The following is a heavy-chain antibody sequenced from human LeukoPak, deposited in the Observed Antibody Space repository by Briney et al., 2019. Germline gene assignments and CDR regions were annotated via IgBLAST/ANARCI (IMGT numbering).Heavy chain of an antibody. V-gene: IGHV3-73*01. CDR1: GFTFSGSA. Sequence: GGSLRLSCAASGFTFSGSAMHWVRQASGKGLEWVGRIRSKANSYATAYAASVKGRFTISRDDSKNTAYLQMNSLKTVDTAVYYCTRGEQQLIGGFDYWGQGTLVTVSS. CDR3: TRGEQQLIGGFDY. CDR2: IRSKANSYAT. D-gene: IGHD6-13*01. J-gene: IGHJ4*02.